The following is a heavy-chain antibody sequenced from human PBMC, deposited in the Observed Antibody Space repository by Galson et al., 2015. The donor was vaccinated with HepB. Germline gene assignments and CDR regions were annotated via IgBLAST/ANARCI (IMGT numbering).Heavy chain of an antibody. CDR1: GFTFSSYS. J-gene: IGHJ4*02. D-gene: IGHD2-2*01. CDR2: ISSSGSYI. V-gene: IGHV3-21*01. CDR3: ASGYCSSTSCCLYYFDY. Sequence: SLRLSCAASGFTFSSYSMNWVRQAPGKGLEWVSSISSSGSYIYYADSVKGRFTISRDNAKNSLYLQMNSLRAEDTAVYYCASGYCSSTSCCLYYFDYWGQGTLVTVSS.